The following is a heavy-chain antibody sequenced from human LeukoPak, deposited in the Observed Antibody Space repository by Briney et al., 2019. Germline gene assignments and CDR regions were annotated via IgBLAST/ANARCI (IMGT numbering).Heavy chain of an antibody. Sequence: PGGSLRLSCGASGFTLSDYSMNWVRQAPGKGLEWVSSISSSSSYISYADSVKGRFTISRDNAKNSLYLQMNSLRAEDTAVYYCARVWWLRLDDPWGQGTLVTVSS. CDR3: ARVWWLRLDDP. J-gene: IGHJ5*02. V-gene: IGHV3-21*01. D-gene: IGHD5-12*01. CDR1: GFTLSDYS. CDR2: ISSSSSYI.